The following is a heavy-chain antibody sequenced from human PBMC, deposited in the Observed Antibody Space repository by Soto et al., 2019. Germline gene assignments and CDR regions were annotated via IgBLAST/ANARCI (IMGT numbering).Heavy chain of an antibody. J-gene: IGHJ4*02. D-gene: IGHD6-19*01. CDR1: GYTFTSYG. CDR3: AREAVSGRTGFDY. Sequence: QVQLVQSGAEVKKPGASVKVSCKASGYTFTSYGISWVRQAPGQGLEWMGWVNAYNGNTNYAQKFQGRVTMTTDTSTSTANRELRSLRSDDTTVYSCAREAVSGRTGFDYWGQGTLVTVSS. CDR2: VNAYNGNT. V-gene: IGHV1-18*01.